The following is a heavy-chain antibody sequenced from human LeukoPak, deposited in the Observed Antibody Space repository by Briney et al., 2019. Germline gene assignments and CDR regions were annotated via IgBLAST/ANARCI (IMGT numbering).Heavy chain of an antibody. CDR3: ARLRHYYGSGSYYIDY. J-gene: IGHJ4*02. D-gene: IGHD3-10*01. CDR2: ISAYNGNT. CDR1: GYTFTSYG. Sequence: ASVKVSCKASGYTFTSYGISWVRQAPGQGLEWMGWISAYNGNTNYAQKLQGRVAMTTDTSTSTAYMELRSLRSDDTAVYYCARLRHYYGSGSYYIDYWGQGTLVTVSS. V-gene: IGHV1-18*01.